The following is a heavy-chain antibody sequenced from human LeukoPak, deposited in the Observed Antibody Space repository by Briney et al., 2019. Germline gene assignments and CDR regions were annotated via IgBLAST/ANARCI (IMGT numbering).Heavy chain of an antibody. CDR2: ISAYNGNT. D-gene: IGHD3-22*01. CDR3: ARGGYYYDKSGFYYLDY. V-gene: IGHV1-18*01. Sequence: GASVKVSCKASGYTFTSYGLTWVRQAPGQGPEWMGWISAYNGNTNFAQKLQGRVTMTTDTSTSTAYMELRSLRSDDTAVYYCARGGYYYDKSGFYYLDYWGQGTLVTVSS. J-gene: IGHJ4*02. CDR1: GYTFTSYG.